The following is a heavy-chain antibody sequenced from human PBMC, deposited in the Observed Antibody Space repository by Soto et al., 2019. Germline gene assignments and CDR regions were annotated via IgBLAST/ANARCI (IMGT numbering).Heavy chain of an antibody. D-gene: IGHD3-16*02. V-gene: IGHV1-8*01. Sequence: SVKVSCTASGYSFTNYETIWVRQATGQGLEWMGWMNPNSGDTVYAQKFQGRVTLTRDNSKNTLSLEMDSLRAEDTAVYYCAVSTGGFGGLFVVPSDYWGQGTLVTVSS. J-gene: IGHJ4*02. CDR3: AVSTGGFGGLFVVPSDY. CDR1: GYSFTNYE. CDR2: MNPNSGDT.